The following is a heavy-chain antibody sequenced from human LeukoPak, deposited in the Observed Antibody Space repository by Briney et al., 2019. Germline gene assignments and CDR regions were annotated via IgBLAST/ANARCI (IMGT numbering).Heavy chain of an antibody. Sequence: SETLSLTCAVYGGSFTNYYWTWIRQPPGRRPEWIGEVHHSGSTNYNPSLKSRVTMSVDRSKNQFSLKLSSVTAADTAVYFCARSRQASGLFNSWGQGTLVVVSS. V-gene: IGHV4-34*01. CDR3: ARSRQASGLFNS. CDR2: VHHSGST. J-gene: IGHJ5*01. D-gene: IGHD3-10*01. CDR1: GGSFTNYY.